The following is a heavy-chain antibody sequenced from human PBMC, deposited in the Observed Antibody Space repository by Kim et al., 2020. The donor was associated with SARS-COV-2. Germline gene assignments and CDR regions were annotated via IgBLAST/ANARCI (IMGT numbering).Heavy chain of an antibody. V-gene: IGHV4-39*01. J-gene: IGHJ4*02. D-gene: IGHD2-21*02. Sequence: PALKSRGTISGGTSKNQFSLRRSSVTAADTAVYYCARHRSQIVVVTLDYWGQGTLVTVSS. CDR3: ARHRSQIVVVTLDY.